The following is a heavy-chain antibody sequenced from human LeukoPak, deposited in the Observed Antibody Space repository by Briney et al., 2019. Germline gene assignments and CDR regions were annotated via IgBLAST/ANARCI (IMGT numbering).Heavy chain of an antibody. CDR1: GFTFSNSA. V-gene: IGHV3-30-3*01. J-gene: IGHJ4*02. Sequence: GGSLTLFCAVSGFTFSNSAMLWVRQAPGKGREWVAVISYDGNNQYYADSVKGRLTISRDNSKNTLYLEMNSLRAEDTAIYSCAKDSGVGSYASYYFHHWGQGTLVTVSP. CDR2: ISYDGNNQ. D-gene: IGHD3-16*01. CDR3: AKDSGVGSYASYYFHH.